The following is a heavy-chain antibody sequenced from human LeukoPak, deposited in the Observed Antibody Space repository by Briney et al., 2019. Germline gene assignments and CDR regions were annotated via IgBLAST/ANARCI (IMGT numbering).Heavy chain of an antibody. CDR2: IYYSGST. J-gene: IGHJ4*02. CDR3: ARQMVRGDFWSGYYTTPLDY. CDR1: GGSLSGYY. V-gene: IGHV4-39*01. D-gene: IGHD3-3*01. Sequence: PSETLSLTCAVYGGSLSGYYWSWIRQPPGKGLEWIVSIYYSGSTYYNPSLKSRVTISVDTSKNQFSLKLSSVTAADTAVYYCARQMVRGDFWSGYYTTPLDYWGQGTLVTVSS.